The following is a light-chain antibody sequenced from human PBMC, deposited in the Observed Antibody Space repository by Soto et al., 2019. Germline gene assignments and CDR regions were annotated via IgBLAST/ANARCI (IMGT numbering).Light chain of an antibody. Sequence: EIVLTQSPGTLSLSPGERATLSCRASQSVSSNLAWYQHKPGQAPRILTYGASTRATGIPARFSGSGSGTEFTLTISSLQPEDFAVYYCQQYYNWPRTFGQGTKVDIK. CDR3: QQYYNWPRT. CDR2: GAS. V-gene: IGKV3-15*01. CDR1: QSVSSN. J-gene: IGKJ1*01.